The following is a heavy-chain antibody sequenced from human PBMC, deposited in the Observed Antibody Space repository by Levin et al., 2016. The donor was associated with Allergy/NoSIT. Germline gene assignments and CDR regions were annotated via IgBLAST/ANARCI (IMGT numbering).Heavy chain of an antibody. CDR1: GFTFGDYA. J-gene: IGHJ2*01. CDR2: IRSKAYGGTT. D-gene: IGHD6-13*01. CDR3: TKSHSSSWYSPEYFDL. V-gene: IGHV3-49*03. Sequence: GGSLRLSCTASGFTFGDYAMSWFRQAPGKGLEWVGFIRSKAYGGTTEYAASVKGRFTISRDVSKSIAYLQMNSLKTEDTAVYYCTKSHSSSWYSPEYFDLWGRGTLVTVSS.